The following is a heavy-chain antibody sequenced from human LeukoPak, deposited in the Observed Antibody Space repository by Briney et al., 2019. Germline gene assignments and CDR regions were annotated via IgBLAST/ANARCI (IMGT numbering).Heavy chain of an antibody. Sequence: GGSLRLSCAGSGFTCSSYEMNWVRQAPGKGREWISYIISSGSNIYYADSVKGRFTISRDNAKNSLYLQMNSLRAEDTAVYYCAREICGGDCYSGWFDPWGQGTLVTVSS. D-gene: IGHD2-21*02. V-gene: IGHV3-48*03. CDR2: IISSGSNI. J-gene: IGHJ5*02. CDR3: AREICGGDCYSGWFDP. CDR1: GFTCSSYE.